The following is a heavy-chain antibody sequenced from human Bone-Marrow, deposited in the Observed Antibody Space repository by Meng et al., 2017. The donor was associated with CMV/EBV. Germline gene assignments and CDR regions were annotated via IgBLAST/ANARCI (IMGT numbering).Heavy chain of an antibody. D-gene: IGHD3-22*01. V-gene: IGHV4-34*01. J-gene: IGHJ4*02. CDR1: GGFFSGYY. CDR2: INHSGST. Sequence: SETLSLTCAVYGGFFSGYYWSWIRQPPGKGLEWIGEINHSGSTNYNPSLKSRVTISVDTSKNQFSLKLSSVTAADTAVYYCARGRGRYYYDSRGYYGYWGQGKLVTVSS. CDR3: ARGRGRYYYDSRGYYGY.